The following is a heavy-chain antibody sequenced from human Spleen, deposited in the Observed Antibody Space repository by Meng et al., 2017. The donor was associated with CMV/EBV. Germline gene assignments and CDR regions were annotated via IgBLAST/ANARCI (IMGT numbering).Heavy chain of an antibody. V-gene: IGHV4-39*07. CDR3: ARGWLDISVAQN. D-gene: IGHD6-19*01. CDR1: GGSISSSYSY. J-gene: IGHJ4*02. CDR2: MYNSGAT. Sequence: TASGGSISSSYSYWGWLRRPPGKGLEWIGTMYNSGATYYNPSLTSRVIISGDTSKNQLSLKLSSVTAADTAVYYCARGWLDISVAQNWGQGTLVTVSS.